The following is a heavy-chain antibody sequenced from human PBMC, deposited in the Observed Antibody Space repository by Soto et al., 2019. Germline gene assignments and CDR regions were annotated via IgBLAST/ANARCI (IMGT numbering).Heavy chain of an antibody. J-gene: IGHJ3*02. CDR3: ARIHKYYDILTGTTPSNDAFDI. Sequence: SGPTLVNPTQTLTLTCTFSGFSLSTSGMCVSWIRQPPGKALEWLARIDWDDDKYYSTSLKTRLTISKDTSKNQVVLTMTSMDPVDTATYYCARIHKYYDILTGTTPSNDAFDIWGQGTMVTVSS. CDR1: GFSLSTSGMC. D-gene: IGHD3-9*01. V-gene: IGHV2-70*11. CDR2: IDWDDDK.